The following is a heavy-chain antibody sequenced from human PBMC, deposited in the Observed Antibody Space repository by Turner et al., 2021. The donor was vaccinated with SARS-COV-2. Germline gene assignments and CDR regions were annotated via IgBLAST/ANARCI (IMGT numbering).Heavy chain of an antibody. CDR1: GGTFNSYP. D-gene: IGHD3-22*01. CDR2: SIPIFGTA. J-gene: IGHJ4*02. CDR3: AGDRDYDSSGYWEQS. Sequence: QVQLVKSGAEVYKPGSSVKVSCKASGGTFNSYPNPWVRRAPGQGLGWMGRSIPIFGTANYAQKFQGRVTITADKSTSTAYMELRSLTSEDTAVYYCAGDRDYDSSGYWEQSWGQGTLVTVSS. V-gene: IGHV1-69*06.